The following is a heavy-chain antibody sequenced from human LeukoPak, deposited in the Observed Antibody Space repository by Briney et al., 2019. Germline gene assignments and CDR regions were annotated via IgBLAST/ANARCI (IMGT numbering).Heavy chain of an antibody. CDR1: GFTFSGYS. J-gene: IGHJ4*02. CDR2: ISTTGTTI. CDR3: ARGRRGGYNY. D-gene: IGHD5-24*01. V-gene: IGHV3-48*04. Sequence: GGSLRLSCAASGFTFSGYSMHWVRQAPGKGLEWVSYISTTGTTIYYSDSVRGRFTISRDNARNSLFLQMSSLRAEDTAVYYCARGRRGGYNYWGQGTLVTVSS.